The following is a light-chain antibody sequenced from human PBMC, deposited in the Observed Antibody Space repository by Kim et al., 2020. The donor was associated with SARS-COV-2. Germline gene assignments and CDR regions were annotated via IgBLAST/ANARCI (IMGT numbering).Light chain of an antibody. J-gene: IGKJ4*01. CDR2: GAS. Sequence: EIVLTQSPATLSLSPGERATLSCRASQSVSNYLAWYQQKLGQPPRLLIYGASNRATGVPARFSGSGSGTDFTLIITSLEPEDFAVYYCHQRSNWPLTFGGGTTVDIK. V-gene: IGKV3-11*01. CDR1: QSVSNY. CDR3: HQRSNWPLT.